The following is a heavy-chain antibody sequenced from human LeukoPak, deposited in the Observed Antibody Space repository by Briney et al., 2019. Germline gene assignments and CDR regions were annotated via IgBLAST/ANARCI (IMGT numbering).Heavy chain of an antibody. CDR2: MNPNSGNT. D-gene: IGHD3-22*01. CDR3: ARMYYYDSSGRNWFDP. J-gene: IGHJ5*02. CDR1: GYTFTSYD. V-gene: IGHV1-8*01. Sequence: ASVKVSCKASGYTFTSYDINWVRQATGHGLEWMGWMNPNSGNTGYAQKFQGRVTMTRNTSISTAYMELSSLTSEDTAVYYCARMYYYDSSGRNWFDPWGQGSLVTVSS.